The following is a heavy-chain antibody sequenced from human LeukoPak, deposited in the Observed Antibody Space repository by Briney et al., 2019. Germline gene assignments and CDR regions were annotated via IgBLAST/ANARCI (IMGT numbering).Heavy chain of an antibody. V-gene: IGHV3-21*04. D-gene: IGHD3-10*01. CDR1: GFTFSSYS. Sequence: GGSLRLSCAASGFTFSSYSMNWVRQAPGKGLEWVSSISSSSSYIYYADSVKGRFTISRDNAKNSLYLQMNSLRAEDTAVYYCARDYKMEFGRPYPYNWFDPWGQGTLVTVSS. J-gene: IGHJ5*02. CDR2: ISSSSSYI. CDR3: ARDYKMEFGRPYPYNWFDP.